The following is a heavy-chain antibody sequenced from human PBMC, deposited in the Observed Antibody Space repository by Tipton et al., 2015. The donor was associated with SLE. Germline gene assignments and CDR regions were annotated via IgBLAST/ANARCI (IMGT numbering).Heavy chain of an antibody. V-gene: IGHV3-48*01. CDR1: GFTFSSYS. CDR3: ATLGGYSYGPFAY. CDR2: ISSSSSTI. D-gene: IGHD5-18*01. J-gene: IGHJ4*02. Sequence: SLRLSCAASGFTFSSYSMNWVRQAPGKGLEWVSYISSSSSTIYYADSVKGRFTISRDNAKNSLYLQMNSLRAEDTAVYYCATLGGYSYGPFAYWGQGTLVTVSS.